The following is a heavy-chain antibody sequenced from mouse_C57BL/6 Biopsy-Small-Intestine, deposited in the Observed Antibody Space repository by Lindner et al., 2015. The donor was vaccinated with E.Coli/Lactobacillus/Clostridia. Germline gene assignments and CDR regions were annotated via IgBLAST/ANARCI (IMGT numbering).Heavy chain of an antibody. Sequence: SVKVSCKASGYTLTGYHIHWVRQAPGQGLEWMGCTDPNSGGTDGATHYAQRFQGRVTLSRDTSINTAYMEVSSLRSDDTAVYYCAREAIDAFDMWGQGTMVTVSS. CDR3: AREAIDAFDM. J-gene: IGHJ3*02. D-gene: IGHD2-3*01. V-gene: IGHV1S29*02. CDR2: TDPNSGGT. CDR1: GYTLTGYH.